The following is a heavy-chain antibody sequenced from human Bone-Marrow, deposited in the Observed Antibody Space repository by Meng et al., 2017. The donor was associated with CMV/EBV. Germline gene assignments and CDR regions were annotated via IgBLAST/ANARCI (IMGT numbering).Heavy chain of an antibody. V-gene: IGHV4-39*07. D-gene: IGHD2-21*01. CDR1: GGSISSSSYY. CDR2: IYYSGST. CDR3: AREVLHGGIVVVIAIQGFFDY. J-gene: IGHJ4*02. Sequence: GSLRLSCTVSGGSISSSSYYWGWIRQPPGKGLEWIGSIYYSGSTYYNPSLKSRVTISVDTSKNQFSLKLSSVTAADTAVYYCAREVLHGGIVVVIAIQGFFDYWGQGKLVTVSS.